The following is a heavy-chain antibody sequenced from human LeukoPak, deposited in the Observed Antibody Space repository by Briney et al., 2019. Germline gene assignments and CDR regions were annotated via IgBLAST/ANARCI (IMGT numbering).Heavy chain of an antibody. J-gene: IGHJ4*02. CDR2: IKSKTEGGTT. Sequence: GGSLRLSCAASGFTFSNAWMSWVRQAPGKGLEWVGRIKSKTEGGTTDYAAPVKGRFTISRDDSKNTLYLQMNSLKTEDTAVYYCIATYYYDSSGYALGYWGQGTLVTVSS. D-gene: IGHD3-22*01. CDR3: IATYYYDSSGYALGY. V-gene: IGHV3-15*01. CDR1: GFTFSNAW.